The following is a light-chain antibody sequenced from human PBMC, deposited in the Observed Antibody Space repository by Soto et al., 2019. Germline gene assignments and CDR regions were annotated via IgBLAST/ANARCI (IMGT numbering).Light chain of an antibody. Sequence: EIVLTQSPGTLSLSPGERATLSCRASQRISSTSLAWYQQKPGQAPRLLIHSASSRASGIPARFSGSGSGKDFSLTISRLEPEDFAVYYCQQYDGSLLTFGPGTKVDIK. V-gene: IGKV3-20*01. CDR1: QRISSTS. CDR2: SAS. CDR3: QQYDGSLLT. J-gene: IGKJ3*01.